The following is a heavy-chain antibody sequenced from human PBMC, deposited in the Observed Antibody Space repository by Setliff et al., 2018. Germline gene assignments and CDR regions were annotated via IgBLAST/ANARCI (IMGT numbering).Heavy chain of an antibody. CDR1: GFTFSSYW. CDR2: INDDGSSA. D-gene: IGHD3-9*01. CDR3: ARAYYGTVNGYSSYYGLDV. J-gene: IGHJ6*02. V-gene: IGHV3-74*03. Sequence: PGGSLRLSCAASGFTFSSYWMHWVRQAPGKGLVWVSRINDDGSSAMYADSVKGRFTMSRDNAKNTLYLQMNSLRAEDTAVYYCARAYYGTVNGYSSYYGLDVWGQGTTVTAP.